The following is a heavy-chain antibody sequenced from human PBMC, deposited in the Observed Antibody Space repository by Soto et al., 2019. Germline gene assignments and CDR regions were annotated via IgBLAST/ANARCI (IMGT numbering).Heavy chain of an antibody. J-gene: IGHJ6*02. D-gene: IGHD2-15*01. Sequence: GGSLRLSCTASGFTFGDYAMSWFRQAPGKGLEWVGFIRSKAYGGTTEYAASVKGRFTISRENSKSIANLQMNSLKTEDTAVYYCTSHQPRYCSGGSCYFSTGVHSYGRNGYYYYGMDVWGQGTTVTVSS. CDR2: IRSKAYGGTT. CDR1: GFTFGDYA. V-gene: IGHV3-49*03. CDR3: TSHQPRYCSGGSCYFSTGVHSYGRNGYYYYGMDV.